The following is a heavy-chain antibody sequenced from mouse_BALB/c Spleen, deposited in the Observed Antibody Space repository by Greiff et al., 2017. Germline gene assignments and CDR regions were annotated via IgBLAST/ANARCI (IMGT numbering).Heavy chain of an antibody. J-gene: IGHJ4*01. CDR3: AKGAFNSLLRLHAMDY. CDR1: GFSLTSYG. D-gene: IGHD1-2*01. CDR2: IWGDGST. Sequence: VKLMESGPGLVAPSQSLSITCTVSGFSLTSYGVSWVRQPPGKGLEWLGVIWGDGSTNYHSALISRLSISKDNSKSQVFLKLNSLQTDDTATYYCAKGAFNSLLRLHAMDYWGQGTSVTVSS. V-gene: IGHV2-3*01.